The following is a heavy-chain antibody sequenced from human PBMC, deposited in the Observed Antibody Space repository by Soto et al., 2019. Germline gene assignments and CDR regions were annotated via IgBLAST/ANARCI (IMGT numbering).Heavy chain of an antibody. CDR1: GGSFSGYY. CDR2: INHSGST. Sequence: SETLSLTCAVYGGSFSGYYWSWIRQPPGKGLEWIGEINHSGSTNYNPSLKSRVTISVDTSKNQFSLKLSSVTAADTAVYYCARGGTGRLQEDYYSGMDVWGQGTTVTVSS. CDR3: ARGGTGRLQEDYYSGMDV. J-gene: IGHJ6*02. V-gene: IGHV4-34*01. D-gene: IGHD4-4*01.